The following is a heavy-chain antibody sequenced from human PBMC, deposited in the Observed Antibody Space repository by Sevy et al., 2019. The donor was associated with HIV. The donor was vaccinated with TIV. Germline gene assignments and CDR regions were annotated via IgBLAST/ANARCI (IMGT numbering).Heavy chain of an antibody. J-gene: IGHJ4*02. CDR2: IYPCDSDT. CDR1: GYSFTSYW. Sequence: GESLKISCKGSGYSFTSYWIGWVRQMPGKGLEWMGIIYPCDSDTRYSPSFQGQVTISADKSISTAYLKCSSLKASDTAMYYCARPFGYSYGSGYFDYWGQGTLVTVSS. D-gene: IGHD5-18*01. CDR3: ARPFGYSYGSGYFDY. V-gene: IGHV5-51*01.